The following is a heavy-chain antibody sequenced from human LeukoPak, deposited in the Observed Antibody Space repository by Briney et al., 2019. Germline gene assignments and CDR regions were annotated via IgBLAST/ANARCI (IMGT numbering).Heavy chain of an antibody. D-gene: IGHD6-13*01. J-gene: IGHJ4*02. CDR1: GFTFSTYW. CDR2: IYYSGST. Sequence: PGGSLRLSCAASGFTFSTYWMSWVRQPPGKGLEWIGTIYYSGSTYYNPSLKSRVTISVDTSKNQFSLKVSSVTAADTAVYYCARHGIAAAGNIDYWGQGTLVKVSS. V-gene: IGHV4-39*01. CDR3: ARHGIAAAGNIDY.